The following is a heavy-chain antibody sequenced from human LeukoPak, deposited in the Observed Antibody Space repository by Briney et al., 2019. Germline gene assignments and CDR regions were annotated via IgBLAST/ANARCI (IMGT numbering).Heavy chain of an antibody. V-gene: IGHV4-61*02. CDR3: ARGRIAVAQDY. D-gene: IGHD6-19*01. CDR2: IYTSGST. CDR1: GGSISSGSYH. Sequence: SETLSLTCTVSGGSISSGSYHWSWIRQPAGKGLVWIGRIYTSGSTNYNPSLKSRVTISVDTSKNQYSLKLSSVTAADTAVYYCARGRIAVAQDYWGQGTLVTVSS. J-gene: IGHJ4*02.